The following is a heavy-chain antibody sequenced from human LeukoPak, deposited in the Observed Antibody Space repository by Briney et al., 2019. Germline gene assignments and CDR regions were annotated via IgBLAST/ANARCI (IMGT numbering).Heavy chain of an antibody. Sequence: GASVKVSCKASGYAFTGYYIHWVRQAPGQGLEWMGWIHPNSGGTNYAQKFQGRVTMTRDTSITTASMELSSLKPDDTAVYYCARGLVDTAMVVPNYYYMDVWGKGTTVTISS. CDR3: ARGLVDTAMVVPNYYYMDV. D-gene: IGHD5-18*01. J-gene: IGHJ6*03. CDR2: IHPNSGGT. CDR1: GYAFTGYY. V-gene: IGHV1-2*02.